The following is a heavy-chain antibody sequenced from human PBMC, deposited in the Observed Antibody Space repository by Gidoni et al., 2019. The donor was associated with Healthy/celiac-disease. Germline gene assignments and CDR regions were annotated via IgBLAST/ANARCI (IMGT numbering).Heavy chain of an antibody. J-gene: IGHJ4*02. CDR1: GFTVRSNY. CDR3: ARDSEWLARD. D-gene: IGHD6-19*01. V-gene: IGHV3-66*02. CDR2: IYSGGST. Sequence: EVQLVESGGGLVPPGGSLRPSCAASGFTVRSNYMSWFRQAPGKGLEWVSVIYSGGSTYYADSVKGRFTISRDNSKNTLYLQMNSLRAEDTAVYYCARDSEWLARDWGQGTLVTVSS.